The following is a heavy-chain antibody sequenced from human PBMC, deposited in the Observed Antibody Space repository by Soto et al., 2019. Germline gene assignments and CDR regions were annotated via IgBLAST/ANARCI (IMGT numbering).Heavy chain of an antibody. J-gene: IGHJ6*02. V-gene: IGHV4-34*01. CDR3: ARRIEMTTMKTGMDV. CDR2: IHHSGST. Sequence: SETLSLTCAVYGGSFSGHYWGWIRQPPGKGLEWIGIIHHSGSTYYNPSLKSRVTISIDTSRKQFSLKLTSVTAADTAVYYCARRIEMTTMKTGMDVWGQGTTVTVSS. CDR1: GGSFSGHY.